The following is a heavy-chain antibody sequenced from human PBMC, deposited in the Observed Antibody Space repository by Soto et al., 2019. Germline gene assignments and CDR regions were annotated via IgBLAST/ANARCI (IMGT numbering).Heavy chain of an antibody. CDR1: GYSFTSYW. D-gene: IGHD6-19*01. CDR3: ARTPVAGKIRGCYYGMDV. Sequence: GESLKISCKGSGYSFTSYWIGWVRQMPGKGLEWMGIIYPGDSDTRYGPSFQGQVTISADKSISTAYLQWSSLKASDTAMYYCARTPVAGKIRGCYYGMDVWGQGTTVTVSS. J-gene: IGHJ6*02. CDR2: IYPGDSDT. V-gene: IGHV5-51*01.